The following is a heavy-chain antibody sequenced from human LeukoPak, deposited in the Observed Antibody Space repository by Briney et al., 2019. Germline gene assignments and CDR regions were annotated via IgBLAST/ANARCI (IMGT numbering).Heavy chain of an antibody. Sequence: PSETLSLTXAVSGYSIRSGYYWGWIRQPPGKGLEWIGSIYHSGSTYYNPSLKSRVTISVDTSKNQFSLKLSSVTAADTAVYYCAGRFGGSYGPQYFDYWGQGTLVTVSS. J-gene: IGHJ4*02. CDR2: IYHSGST. V-gene: IGHV4-38-2*01. CDR1: GYSIRSGYY. D-gene: IGHD1-26*01. CDR3: AGRFGGSYGPQYFDY.